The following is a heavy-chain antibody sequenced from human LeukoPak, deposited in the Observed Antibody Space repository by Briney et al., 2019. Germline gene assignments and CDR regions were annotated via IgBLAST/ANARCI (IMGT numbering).Heavy chain of an antibody. V-gene: IGHV3-21*01. CDR3: ARDLGSSSENFDY. J-gene: IGHJ4*02. CDR1: GFTLSSYS. CDR2: ISSSSSYI. D-gene: IGHD6-6*01. Sequence: TGGSLRLSCAASGFTLSSYSMNWVRQAPGKGLEWVSSISSSSSYIYYADSVKGRFTISRDNAKNSLYLQMNSLRAEDTAVYYCARDLGSSSENFDYWGQGTLVTVSS.